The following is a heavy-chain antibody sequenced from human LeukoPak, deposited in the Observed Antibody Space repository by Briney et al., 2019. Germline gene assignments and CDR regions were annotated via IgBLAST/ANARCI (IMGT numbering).Heavy chain of an antibody. Sequence: SETLSLTCTVSGGSISSGSYYWSWIRQPAGKGLEWIGRIYTSGSTNYNPSLKSRVTISVDTSKNQFSLKLSSVTAADTAVYYCARERGAAFDIWGQGTMVTVSS. CDR1: GGSISSGSYY. V-gene: IGHV4-61*02. J-gene: IGHJ3*02. CDR3: ARERGAAFDI. D-gene: IGHD4/OR15-4a*01. CDR2: IYTSGST.